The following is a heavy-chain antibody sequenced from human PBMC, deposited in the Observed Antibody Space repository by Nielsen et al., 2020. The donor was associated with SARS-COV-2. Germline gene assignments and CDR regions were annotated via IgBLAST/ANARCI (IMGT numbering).Heavy chain of an antibody. Sequence: GGSLRLSCAASGFTFSDYYMSWVRQSPGRGLEWVSYINTPATIYYADSLKGRFTISRDNPKNSLYLQMNSLRDEDTAVYYCVRGEFGDYRISVWGQGILVTVSS. CDR1: GFTFSDYY. J-gene: IGHJ4*02. CDR2: INTPATI. D-gene: IGHD2-21*02. CDR3: VRGEFGDYRISV. V-gene: IGHV3-69-1*01.